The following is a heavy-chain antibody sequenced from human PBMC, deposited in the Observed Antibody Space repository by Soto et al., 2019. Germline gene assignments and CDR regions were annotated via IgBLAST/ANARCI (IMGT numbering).Heavy chain of an antibody. D-gene: IGHD2-2*01. V-gene: IGHV5-10-1*01. CDR1: GYSFTSYW. CDR2: IDPSDSYT. J-gene: IGHJ6*04. Sequence: GESLKISCKGSGYSFTSYWISWVRQMPGKGLEWMGRIDPSDSYTNYSPSFQGHVTISADKSISTAYLQWSSLKASDTAMYYCARHVVVGPAAMIYYYYGMDGWGKGTTVTVSS. CDR3: ARHVVVGPAAMIYYYYGMDG.